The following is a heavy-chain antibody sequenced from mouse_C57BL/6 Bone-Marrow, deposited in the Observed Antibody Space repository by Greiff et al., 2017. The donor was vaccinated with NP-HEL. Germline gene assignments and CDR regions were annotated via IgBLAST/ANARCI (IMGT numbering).Heavy chain of an antibody. Sequence: VQLQQPGAELVRPGTSVKLSCKASGYTFTSYWMHWVQQRPGQGLEWIGVIDPSDSYTNYNQKFKGKGTLTVDTSSSSAYMQLSSLTSEDTAVYYCARGGATVVAHYYAMDYWGQGTSVTVSS. D-gene: IGHD1-1*01. J-gene: IGHJ4*01. V-gene: IGHV1-59*01. CDR2: IDPSDSYT. CDR1: GYTFTSYW. CDR3: ARGGATVVAHYYAMDY.